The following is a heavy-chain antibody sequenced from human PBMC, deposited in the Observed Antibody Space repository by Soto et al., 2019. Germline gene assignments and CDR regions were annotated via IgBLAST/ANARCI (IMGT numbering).Heavy chain of an antibody. V-gene: IGHV1-69*01. D-gene: IGHD2-2*01. CDR1: GGTFSIYA. Sequence: QVQLVQSGAEVKKPGSSVKVSCKASGGTFSIYAISWVRQAPGQGLEWMGGIIPISETTNYAQKFQGRVTITADESKSTAYMELSSLRSEDTAVYYCARSQGSSTSLEIYYYYYYGMDVWGQGTTVTVSS. CDR3: ARSQGSSTSLEIYYYYYYGMDV. CDR2: IIPISETT. J-gene: IGHJ6*02.